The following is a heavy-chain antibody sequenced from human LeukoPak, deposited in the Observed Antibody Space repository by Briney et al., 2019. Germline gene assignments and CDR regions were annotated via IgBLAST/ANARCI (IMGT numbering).Heavy chain of an antibody. CDR1: GFTFSSYA. CDR2: ISYDGSNK. J-gene: IGHJ4*02. Sequence: GGSLRLSCAASGFTFSSYAMHWVRQAPGKGLEWVAVISYDGSNKYYADSVKGRFTISRDNSKNALYLQMNSLRAEDTAVYYCAKAARDSGSYFPFDYWGQGTLVTVSS. D-gene: IGHD1-26*01. CDR3: AKAARDSGSYFPFDY. V-gene: IGHV3-30*04.